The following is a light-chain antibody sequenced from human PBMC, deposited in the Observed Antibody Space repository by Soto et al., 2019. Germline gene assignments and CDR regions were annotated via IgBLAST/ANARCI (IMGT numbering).Light chain of an antibody. CDR2: EVR. J-gene: IGLJ3*02. CDR1: SSDVGGYNY. CDR3: ISYTSSSTWV. Sequence: QSALTQPASVSGSPGQSITISCTGTSSDVGGYNYVSWFQHHPGKAPKVMIYEVRNRPSGVSNRFSGSKSGNTASLTISGLQAEDEADYYCISYTSSSTWVFGGGTQLTVL. V-gene: IGLV2-14*01.